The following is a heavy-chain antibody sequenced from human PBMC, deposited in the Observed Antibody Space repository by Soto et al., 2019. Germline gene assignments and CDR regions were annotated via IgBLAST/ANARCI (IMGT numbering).Heavy chain of an antibody. D-gene: IGHD1-1*01. V-gene: IGHV4-30-4*01. Sequence: QVQPQESGPGLVKPSQTLSLTCSVSGGSVGSGDYYWTWIRQPPGRGLEWIGYIFYSGTTYYNPSLSSRLTRSMDRSRNEFSLRLSSATAADTAVYYCARGPPFRNDAFFDYGMDVWGQGTTVTVSS. CDR1: GGSVGSGDYY. CDR2: IFYSGTT. CDR3: ARGPPFRNDAFFDYGMDV. J-gene: IGHJ6*02.